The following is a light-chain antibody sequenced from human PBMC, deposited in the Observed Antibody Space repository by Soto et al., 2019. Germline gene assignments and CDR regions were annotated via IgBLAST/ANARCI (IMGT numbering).Light chain of an antibody. CDR3: HQYKNWPYT. CDR1: QSVSSN. CDR2: GAS. J-gene: IGKJ2*01. V-gene: IGKV3-15*01. Sequence: EIVMTQSPATLSVSPGERATLSCRASQSVSSNLAWYQQKPGQAPRLLIYGASTSATVIPARVSGSGSGTEFTRTISSLQSEDFAVYYCHQYKNWPYTFGQGTKLDLK.